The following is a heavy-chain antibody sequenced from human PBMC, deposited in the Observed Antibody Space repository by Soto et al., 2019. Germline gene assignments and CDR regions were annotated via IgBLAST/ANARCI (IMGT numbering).Heavy chain of an antibody. Sequence: PSETLSLTCTVSGGSISSSSYYWGWIRQPPGKGLEWIGSIYYSGSTYYNPSLKSRVTISVDTSKNQFSLKLSSVTAADTAVYYCARLYGSGSLLIDYWGQGTLVTVSS. CDR3: ARLYGSGSLLIDY. CDR1: GGSISSSSYY. D-gene: IGHD3-10*01. J-gene: IGHJ4*02. CDR2: IYYSGST. V-gene: IGHV4-39*01.